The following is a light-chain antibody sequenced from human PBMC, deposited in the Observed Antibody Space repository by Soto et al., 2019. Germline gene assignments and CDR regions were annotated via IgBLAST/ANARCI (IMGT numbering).Light chain of an antibody. CDR2: GAS. CDR3: QQYGSSPPIT. Sequence: EIVLTQSPGTLSLSPGERATLSCRAGQSVSSSYLAWYQQQPGQAPRLLLYGASSRATGIPDRFSGSGSGTDFTLTISRLEPEDFAVYYCQQYGSSPPITFGQGTRLEI. CDR1: QSVSSSY. J-gene: IGKJ5*01. V-gene: IGKV3-20*01.